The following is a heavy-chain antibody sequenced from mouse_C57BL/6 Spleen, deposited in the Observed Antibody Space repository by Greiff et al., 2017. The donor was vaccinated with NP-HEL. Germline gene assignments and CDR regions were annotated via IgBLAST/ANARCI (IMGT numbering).Heavy chain of an antibody. V-gene: IGHV1-82*01. J-gene: IGHJ3*01. D-gene: IGHD4-1*01. CDR3: ELVPSWFAY. Sequence: VQLQQSGPELVKPGASVKISCKASGYAFSSSWMNWVKQRPGKGLEWIGRIYPGDGDTNYNGKFKGKATLTADKSSSTAYMQLSSLTSEDSAVYFCELVPSWFAYWGQGTLVTVSA. CDR1: GYAFSSSW. CDR2: IYPGDGDT.